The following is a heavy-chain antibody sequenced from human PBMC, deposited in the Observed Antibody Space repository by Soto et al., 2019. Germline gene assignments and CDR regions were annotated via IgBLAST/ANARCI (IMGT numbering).Heavy chain of an antibody. CDR2: ISYDGSNK. D-gene: IGHD2-15*01. J-gene: IGHJ4*02. V-gene: IGHV3-30*03. Sequence: QVQLVESGGGVVQPGRSLRLSCAASGFTFSSYGMHWVRKAPGKGLEWVAVISYDGSNKYYADSVKGRFTISRDNSKNTLYLQMNSLRAEDTAVYYCARQDEEGVNWGQGTLVTVSS. CDR1: GFTFSSYG. CDR3: ARQDEEGVN.